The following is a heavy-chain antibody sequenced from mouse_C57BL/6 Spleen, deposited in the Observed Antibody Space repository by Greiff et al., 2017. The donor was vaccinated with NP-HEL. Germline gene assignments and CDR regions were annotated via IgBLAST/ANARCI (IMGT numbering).Heavy chain of an antibody. D-gene: IGHD2-5*01. CDR1: GYTFTDYY. CDR2: IYPGSGNT. V-gene: IGHV1-76*01. Sequence: VQLQQSGAELVRPGASVKLSCKASGYTFTDYYINWVKQRPGQGLEWIARIYPGSGNTYYNEKFKGKATLTAEKSSSTAYMQLSSLTSEDSAVYFCAREYSNYDFDYWGQGTTLTVSS. CDR3: AREYSNYDFDY. J-gene: IGHJ2*01.